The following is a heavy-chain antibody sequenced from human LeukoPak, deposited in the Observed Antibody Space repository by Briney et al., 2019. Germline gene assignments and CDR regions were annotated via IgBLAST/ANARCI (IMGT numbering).Heavy chain of an antibody. Sequence: PGGSLRLSCAASGFTFGRYDMHWVRQAPGKGLEWVSAIATAGDTYYPGSVKGRFTISRENAKNSLYLQMNSPRAGDTAVYYCARFDWISTRAFDIWGQGTMVTVSS. V-gene: IGHV3-13*04. CDR3: ARFDWISTRAFDI. J-gene: IGHJ3*02. CDR2: IATAGDT. D-gene: IGHD3-9*01. CDR1: GFTFGRYD.